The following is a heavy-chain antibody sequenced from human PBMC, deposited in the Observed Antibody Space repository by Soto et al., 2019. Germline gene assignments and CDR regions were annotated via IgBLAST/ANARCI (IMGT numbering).Heavy chain of an antibody. CDR2: ILQSGSA. Sequence: QLQLQESGSGLVKPSQTLSLTCAVSGGSISSSTYSWSWIRQPPGQGLEWIGYILQSGSAYYNPSLKRRVTIAVDTSKNQFSLKLSSMTAADTAVYYCARAGSNYGANAFDIWGQGTIVTVSS. J-gene: IGHJ3*02. CDR3: ARAGSNYGANAFDI. CDR1: GGSISSSTYS. D-gene: IGHD3-10*01. V-gene: IGHV4-30-2*01.